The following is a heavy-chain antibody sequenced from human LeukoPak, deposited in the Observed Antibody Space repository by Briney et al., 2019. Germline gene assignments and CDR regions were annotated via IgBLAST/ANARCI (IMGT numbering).Heavy chain of an antibody. CDR3: ARAQLGYCSSTSCYWLIPAAFDI. Sequence: PSETLSLTCAVYGGSFSGYYWSWIRQPPGKGLEWIGEINHSGSTNYNPSLKSRVTISVDTSKNQFSLKLSSVTAADTAVYYCARAQLGYCSSTSCYWLIPAAFDIWGQGTMVTVSS. CDR1: GGSFSGYY. D-gene: IGHD2-2*01. CDR2: INHSGST. J-gene: IGHJ3*02. V-gene: IGHV4-34*01.